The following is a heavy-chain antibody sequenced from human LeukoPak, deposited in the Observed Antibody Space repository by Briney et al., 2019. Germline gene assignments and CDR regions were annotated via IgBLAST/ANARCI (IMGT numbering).Heavy chain of an antibody. V-gene: IGHV4-30-4*01. CDR3: ARDHYDSSGSHFDY. Sequence: SQTLSLTCTVSGGSISSGDYYWSWIRQPPGKGLEWIGYIYYSGSTYYNPSLKSRVTISVDTSKNQFFLKLSSVTAADTAVYYCARDHYDSSGSHFDYWGQGTLVTVSS. J-gene: IGHJ4*02. CDR1: GGSISSGDYY. CDR2: IYYSGST. D-gene: IGHD3-22*01.